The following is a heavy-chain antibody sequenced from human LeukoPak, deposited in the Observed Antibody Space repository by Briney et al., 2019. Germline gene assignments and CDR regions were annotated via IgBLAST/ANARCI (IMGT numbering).Heavy chain of an antibody. Sequence: GGSLRLSCAASGFTFSSYSMNWVRQAPGKGLEWVSSISSSSSYIYYADSVKGRFTISRDNAKNSLYPQMNSLRAEDTAVYYCASNKQLVPLDYWGQETLVTVSS. J-gene: IGHJ4*02. CDR1: GFTFSSYS. CDR2: ISSSSSYI. V-gene: IGHV3-21*01. D-gene: IGHD6-13*01. CDR3: ASNKQLVPLDY.